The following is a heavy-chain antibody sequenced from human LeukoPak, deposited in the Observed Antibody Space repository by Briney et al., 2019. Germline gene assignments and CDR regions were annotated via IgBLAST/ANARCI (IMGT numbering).Heavy chain of an antibody. Sequence: GGSLRLSCAASGFTFSSYAMHWVRQAPGKGLEWVAVISYDGSNKYYADSVKGRFTISRDNSKNTLYLQMNSLRAEDTAVYYCARAMTIFRVVILTPSFDYWGQGTLVTVSS. J-gene: IGHJ4*02. D-gene: IGHD3-3*01. CDR3: ARAMTIFRVVILTPSFDY. CDR2: ISYDGSNK. CDR1: GFTFSSYA. V-gene: IGHV3-30-3*01.